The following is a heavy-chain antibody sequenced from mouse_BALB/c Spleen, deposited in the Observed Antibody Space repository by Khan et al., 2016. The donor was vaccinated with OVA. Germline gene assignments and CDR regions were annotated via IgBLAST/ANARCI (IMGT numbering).Heavy chain of an antibody. V-gene: IGHV5-6*01. Sequence: EVELVESGGDLVKPGGSLKLSCAASGFTFSSYSMSWVRQNPDKRLEWVATISSGADYTYYPESVKGRFSISRDNAKNTLYLQMSSLKSEDTAMYYCASHLTGSFAYWGQGTLVTVSA. D-gene: IGHD4-1*01. CDR1: GFTFSSYS. J-gene: IGHJ3*01. CDR2: ISSGADYT. CDR3: ASHLTGSFAY.